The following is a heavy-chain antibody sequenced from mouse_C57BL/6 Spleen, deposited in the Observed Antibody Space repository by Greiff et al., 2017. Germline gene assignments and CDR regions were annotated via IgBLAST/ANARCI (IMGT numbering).Heavy chain of an antibody. Sequence: VQLQQSGAELVRPGASVKLSCTASGFNIKDDYMHWVKQRPEQGLEWIGWIDPENGDTEYASKFQGKATITADTSSNTAYLQLSSLTSEDTAVYYCTRYYSNYLDYWGQGTTRTVSS. D-gene: IGHD2-5*01. CDR3: TRYYSNYLDY. J-gene: IGHJ2*01. CDR1: GFNIKDDY. V-gene: IGHV14-4*01. CDR2: IDPENGDT.